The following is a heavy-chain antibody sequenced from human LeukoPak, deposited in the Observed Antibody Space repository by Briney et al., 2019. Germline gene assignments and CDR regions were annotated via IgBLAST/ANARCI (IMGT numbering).Heavy chain of an antibody. D-gene: IGHD3-3*01. Sequence: GGSLRLSCAASGFTFSSYWMSWVRQAPGKGLEWVANIKQDGSEKYYVDSVKGRFTISRDNAKNSLYLQMNSLRAEDTAVYYCARGLSAGYDFWSGYYSDAFDIWGQGTMVTVSS. V-gene: IGHV3-7*01. J-gene: IGHJ3*02. CDR2: IKQDGSEK. CDR1: GFTFSSYW. CDR3: ARGLSAGYDFWSGYYSDAFDI.